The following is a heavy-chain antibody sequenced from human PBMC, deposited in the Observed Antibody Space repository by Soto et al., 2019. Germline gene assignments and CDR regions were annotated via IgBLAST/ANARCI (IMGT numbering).Heavy chain of an antibody. D-gene: IGHD3-3*01. CDR1: CGSISSGDYY. CDR2: IYYSGRT. J-gene: IGHJ5*02. Sequence: HVQLQESGPGLVKPSQTLSLTCTVSCGSISSGDYYWSWIRHHTGKGLEWIGYIYYSGRTYYNPLLKSFVTISVDTSNNQSSLNLSSVTPADTPVKYVVRSWSGSRLGFDPLGLGTLVTVSS. V-gene: IGHV4-31*01. CDR3: VRSWSGSRLGFDP.